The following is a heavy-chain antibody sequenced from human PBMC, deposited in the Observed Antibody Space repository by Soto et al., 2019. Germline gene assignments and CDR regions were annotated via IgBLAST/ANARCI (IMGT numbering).Heavy chain of an antibody. CDR3: ARDYGGNSEWVY. Sequence: SETLSLTCTVSGGSISSGDYYWSWIRQPPGKGLEWIGYIYYSGSTYYNPSLKSRVTISVDTSKNQFSLKLSSVTAADTAVYYCARDYGGNSEWVYWGQGTLVTVSS. D-gene: IGHD4-17*01. CDR1: GGSISSGDYY. V-gene: IGHV4-30-4*01. CDR2: IYYSGST. J-gene: IGHJ4*02.